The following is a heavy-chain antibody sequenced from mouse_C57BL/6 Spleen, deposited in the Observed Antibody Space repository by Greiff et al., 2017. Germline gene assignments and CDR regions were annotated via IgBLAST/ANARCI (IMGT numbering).Heavy chain of an antibody. CDR3: AKTAGSAWCAY. D-gene: IGHD4-1*01. CDR2: IWRGGST. V-gene: IGHV2-5*01. CDR1: GFSLTSYG. J-gene: IGHJ3*01. Sequence: QVQLKESGPGLVQPSQSLSITCTVSGFSLTSYGVHWVRQSPGKGLEWLGVIWRGGSTDYNAAFMSRLSITTDNSKSQVFFKMNSLQADDTAIYYCAKTAGSAWCAYWGQGTLVTVSA.